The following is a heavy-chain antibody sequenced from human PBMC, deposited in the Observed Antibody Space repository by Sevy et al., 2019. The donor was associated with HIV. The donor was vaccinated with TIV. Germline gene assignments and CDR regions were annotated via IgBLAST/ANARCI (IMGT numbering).Heavy chain of an antibody. J-gene: IGHJ4*02. Sequence: SETLSLTCAVSGYSISSRYYWAWAGQPPGKGLEWIASMYYSGSTSSNPSLRSRVTISLDTSENQFSLKLTSVTAADTAVYYCASDITSNWLFFDYWGQGILVTVSS. CDR1: GYSISSRYY. CDR3: ASDITSNWLFFDY. D-gene: IGHD6-13*01. CDR2: MYYSGST. V-gene: IGHV4-38-2*01.